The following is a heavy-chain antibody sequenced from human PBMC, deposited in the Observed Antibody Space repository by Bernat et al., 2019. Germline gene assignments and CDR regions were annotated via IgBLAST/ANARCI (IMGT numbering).Heavy chain of an antibody. J-gene: IGHJ6*02. CDR2: IRDDGSKK. CDR3: AKSVYSSDNYGMDV. CDR1: GFTFSSFG. V-gene: IGHV3-30*02. Sequence: QVHLVESGGGVVQPGGSLRLSCAASGFTFSSFGMHWVRQAPGKGLEGVALIRDDGSKKYYADSVKGQVTISRDNSKNMLYLQMNSLRAEDTAVYYCAKSVYSSDNYGMDVWGQGTTVTVSS. D-gene: IGHD6-19*01.